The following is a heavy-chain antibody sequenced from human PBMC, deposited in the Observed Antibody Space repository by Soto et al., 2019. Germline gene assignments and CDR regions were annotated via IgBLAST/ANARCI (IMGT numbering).Heavy chain of an antibody. Sequence: SETLSLTCIASGGSISRNYWSWIRQHPGKGLEWIGSIYYSGSTNYNPSLKSRVTISVDTSKNQFSLKLSSVTAADTAVYYGARQARKAARGYYYHCRDVRGQWTTVSVTS. V-gene: IGHV4-59*01. J-gene: IGHJ6*02. CDR3: ARQARKAARGYYYHCRDV. D-gene: IGHD6-6*01. CDR1: GGSISRNY. CDR2: IYYSGST.